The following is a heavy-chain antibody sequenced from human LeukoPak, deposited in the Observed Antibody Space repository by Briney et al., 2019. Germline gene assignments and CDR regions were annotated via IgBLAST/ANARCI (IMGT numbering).Heavy chain of an antibody. CDR3: ARDLSPYDHDAFDI. J-gene: IGHJ3*02. V-gene: IGHV1-69*13. Sequence: GASGKLSCKASGGTVSSYAISWGRQAPGQGLEWMGRIIPIFGTANYAQTFQGRVTITADESTSTAYMELSSLRSEDTAVYYCARDLSPYDHDAFDIWGQGTMVTVSS. D-gene: IGHD3-22*01. CDR1: GGTVSSYA. CDR2: IIPIFGTA.